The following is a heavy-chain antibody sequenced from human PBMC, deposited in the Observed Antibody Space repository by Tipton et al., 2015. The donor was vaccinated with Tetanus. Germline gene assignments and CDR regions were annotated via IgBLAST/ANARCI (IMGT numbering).Heavy chain of an antibody. CDR1: GDSISSGDYY. D-gene: IGHD3/OR15-3a*01. CDR2: IFGSGGT. CDR3: ARDRSHFYFGPQIDY. V-gene: IGHV4-31*11. Sequence: TLSLTCAVSGDSISSGDYYWTWIRQHPGRGLESIGYIFGSGGTFYNPSLESRVTISLDTSKNHFSLKLTSGTAADTAVYYCARDRSHFYFGPQIDYWGQGTPVTASS. J-gene: IGHJ4*02.